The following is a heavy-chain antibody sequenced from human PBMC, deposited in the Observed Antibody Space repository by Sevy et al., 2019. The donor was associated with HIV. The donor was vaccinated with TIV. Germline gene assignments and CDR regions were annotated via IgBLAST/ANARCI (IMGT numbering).Heavy chain of an antibody. V-gene: IGHV4-38-2*01. CDR1: GYSISSGYY. J-gene: IGHJ6*03. D-gene: IGHD2-8*01. Sequence: SETLSLTCAVSGYSISSGYYWGWIRQPPGKGLEWIGSIYHSGSTYYNPSLKSRVTISVDTSKNQFSLKLSSVTAADTAVYYCAGPPLGYCINGVCSHYYYYYMDVWGKGTTVTVSS. CDR3: AGPPLGYCINGVCSHYYYYYMDV. CDR2: IYHSGST.